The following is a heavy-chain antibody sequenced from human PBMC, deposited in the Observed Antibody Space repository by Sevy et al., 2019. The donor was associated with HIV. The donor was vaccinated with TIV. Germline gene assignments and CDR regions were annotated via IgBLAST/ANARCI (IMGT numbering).Heavy chain of an antibody. CDR2: ITLSGSTM. V-gene: IGHV3-48*03. J-gene: IGHJ4*02. CDR3: ARDGGCSSTACLLYFDY. Sequence: GGYLILSCAASGFTFSSYEMNWVRQAPGKGLEWISYITLSGSTMYYADSVKGRFTISRDNAKNSLYLQMNSLRADDTAVYYCARDGGCSSTACLLYFDYWGQGTLVTVSS. CDR1: GFTFSSYE. D-gene: IGHD2-2*01.